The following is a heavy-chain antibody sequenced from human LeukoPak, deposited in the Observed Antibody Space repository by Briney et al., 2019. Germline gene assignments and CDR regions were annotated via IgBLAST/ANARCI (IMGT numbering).Heavy chain of an antibody. Sequence: ASLKVSCKASGYTFSSYGISWVRQAPGQGLEWMGWISAYNGNTNFAQEFQGRVTMTTDTSTSTASMELRSLRSDDTAVHYCARDQGIYNHRIIDSWGQGTLVTVSS. V-gene: IGHV1-18*01. CDR2: ISAYNGNT. J-gene: IGHJ4*02. CDR3: ARDQGIYNHRIIDS. D-gene: IGHD5-12*01. CDR1: GYTFSSYG.